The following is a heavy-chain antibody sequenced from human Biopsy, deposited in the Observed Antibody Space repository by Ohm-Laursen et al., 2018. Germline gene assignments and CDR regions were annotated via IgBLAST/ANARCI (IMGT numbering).Heavy chain of an antibody. D-gene: IGHD5-12*01. CDR1: GVSINGGRYY. Sequence: TLSLTCTVSGVSINGGRYYWNWIRHHPGKGLEWIENIFYSANTYYKPSLKSRVTISVDTSKNQFSLKLSSVTAADTAVYYCARLGSGDYFPTFFDFWGQGARVTVSS. CDR2: IFYSANT. CDR3: ARLGSGDYFPTFFDF. J-gene: IGHJ4*02. V-gene: IGHV4-31*03.